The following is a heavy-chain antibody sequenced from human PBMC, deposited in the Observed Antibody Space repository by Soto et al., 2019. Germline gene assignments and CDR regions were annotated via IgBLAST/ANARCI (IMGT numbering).Heavy chain of an antibody. V-gene: IGHV1-69*13. CDR3: ARSLVVVVIEDAFDI. CDR1: GGTFSSYA. J-gene: IGHJ3*02. D-gene: IGHD3-22*01. CDR2: IIPIFGTA. Sequence: SVKVSCKASGGTFSSYAISWVRQAPGQGLEWMGGIIPIFGTANYAQKFQGRVTITADESTSTAYMELSSLRSEDTAVYYCARSLVVVVIEDAFDIWGQGTMVNVSS.